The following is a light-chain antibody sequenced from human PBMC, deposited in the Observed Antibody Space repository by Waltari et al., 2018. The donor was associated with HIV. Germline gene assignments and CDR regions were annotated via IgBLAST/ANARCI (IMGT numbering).Light chain of an antibody. CDR1: SSDIGSNH. Sequence: QSVLTQPPSASGTPGQRVTISCSGASSDIGSNHVYCYQQLPGTAPKLLIYRNNQRPSGVPDRFSGSKSGTSASLAISGLRSEDEADYYCAAWDVSLRGAYVFGTGTKVAVL. V-gene: IGLV1-47*01. CDR2: RNN. CDR3: AAWDVSLRGAYV. J-gene: IGLJ1*01.